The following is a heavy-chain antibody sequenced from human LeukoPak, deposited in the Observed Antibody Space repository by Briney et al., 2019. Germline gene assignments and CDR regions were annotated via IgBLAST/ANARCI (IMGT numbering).Heavy chain of an antibody. Sequence: PSETLSLTCTVSGGSISSSSYYWGWIRQPPGKGLEWIGSIYYSGSTYYNPSLKSRVTISVDTSKNQFSLKLSSVTAADTAVYYCARLAGRYGSGWGQGTMVTVSS. V-gene: IGHV4-39*01. CDR3: ARLAGRYGSG. CDR2: IYYSGST. J-gene: IGHJ3*01. D-gene: IGHD6-19*01. CDR1: GGSISSSSYY.